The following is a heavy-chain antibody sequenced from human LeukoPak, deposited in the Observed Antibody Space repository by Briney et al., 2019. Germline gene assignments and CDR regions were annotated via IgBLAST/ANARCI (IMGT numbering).Heavy chain of an antibody. CDR1: GYTLTELS. CDR3: ATDYLTYDSSGYYTVDY. Sequence: ASVKVSCKVSGYTLTELSMHWVRQAPGKGLEWMGGFDPEDGETIYAQKSQGRVTMTEDTSTDTAYMELSSLRSEDTAAYYCATDYLTYDSSGYYTVDYWGQGTLVTVSS. CDR2: FDPEDGET. J-gene: IGHJ4*02. D-gene: IGHD3-22*01. V-gene: IGHV1-24*01.